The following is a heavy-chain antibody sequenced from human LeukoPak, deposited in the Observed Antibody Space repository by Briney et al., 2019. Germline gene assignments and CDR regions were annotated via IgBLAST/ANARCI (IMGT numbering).Heavy chain of an antibody. J-gene: IGHJ4*02. V-gene: IGHV3-21*01. Sequence: GGSLRLSCAASGFTFSSYSMNWVRQDPGKGLEWVSSISSRSSYIYYADSVKCRFTNSRDNANNSLYLQMNSLRAEDTAVYYCARDHAAGTIDYWGQGTLVTVSS. CDR1: GFTFSSYS. CDR3: ARDHAAGTIDY. CDR2: ISSRSSYI. D-gene: IGHD6-13*01.